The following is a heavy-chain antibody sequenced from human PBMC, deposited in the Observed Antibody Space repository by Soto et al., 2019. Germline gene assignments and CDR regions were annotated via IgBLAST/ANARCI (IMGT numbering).Heavy chain of an antibody. V-gene: IGHV4-30-2*03. J-gene: IGHJ4*02. D-gene: IGHD4-17*01. CDR1: XGSIXSXXYX. Sequence: XGSIXSXXYXXXXXCQPPGTGLEGIGNIYYSGSTYYNPSLKSRVTISVDTSKNLFSLRLTSVTAADTAVYYCATHPPYGPLDHWGQGTLVTVSS. CDR2: IYYSGST. CDR3: ATHPPYGPLDH.